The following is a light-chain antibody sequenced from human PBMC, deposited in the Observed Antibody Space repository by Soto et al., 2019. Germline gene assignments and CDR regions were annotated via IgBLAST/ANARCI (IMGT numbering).Light chain of an antibody. CDR1: QSISATY. CDR3: HHYDSSPHT. Sequence: EIVLTQSPGTLSLSPGARATLACRASQSISATYLGWYHQKPGQAPRLLVYGGSISATGIPDRFSGSGSGTDFTLIISRLEPEDSGVYYCHHYDSSPHTFGQGTKLEI. CDR2: GGS. J-gene: IGKJ2*01. V-gene: IGKV3-20*01.